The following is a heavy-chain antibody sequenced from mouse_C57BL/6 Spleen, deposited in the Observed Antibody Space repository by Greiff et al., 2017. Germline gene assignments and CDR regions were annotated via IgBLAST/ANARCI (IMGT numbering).Heavy chain of an antibody. CDR2: ILPGSGST. CDR1: GYTFTGYW. D-gene: IGHD1-1*01. CDR3: ARIKVYYARGGAPSFDV. J-gene: IGHJ1*03. V-gene: IGHV1-9*01. Sequence: QVQLQQSGAELMKPGASVKLSCKATGYTFTGYWIEWVKQRPGHGLEWIGEILPGSGSTNYNEKFKGKATFTADTSSNTAYMQLSSLTTEHSAIYSCARIKVYYARGGAPSFDVWGTGTTVTVSS.